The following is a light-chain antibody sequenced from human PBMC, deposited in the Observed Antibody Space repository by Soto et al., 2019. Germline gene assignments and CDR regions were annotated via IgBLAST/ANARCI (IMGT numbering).Light chain of an antibody. Sequence: IVLAQSPSTLTLSPGERATLSCRASQTVRANYLAWYQQKPGQAPRLLIYGVSSRATGIPDRFSGSGSGTEFPLTISSLQPDDFATYYCQQYNNYSRTFGQGTKVDI. CDR3: QQYNNYSRT. J-gene: IGKJ1*01. CDR1: QTVRANY. CDR2: GVS. V-gene: IGKV3-20*01.